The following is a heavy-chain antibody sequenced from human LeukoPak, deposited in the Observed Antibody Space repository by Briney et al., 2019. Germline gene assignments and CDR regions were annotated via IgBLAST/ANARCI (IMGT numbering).Heavy chain of an antibody. Sequence: GPLRLSCAASGFTFSSYGMHWVRQAPGKGLEWVAVISHDGSNKYYADSVKGRFTISRDNSKNTLYLQMNSLRAEDTAVYYCAKDVELVYWGQGTLVTVSS. D-gene: IGHD6-6*01. CDR1: GFTFSSYG. J-gene: IGHJ4*02. CDR2: ISHDGSNK. V-gene: IGHV3-30*18. CDR3: AKDVELVY.